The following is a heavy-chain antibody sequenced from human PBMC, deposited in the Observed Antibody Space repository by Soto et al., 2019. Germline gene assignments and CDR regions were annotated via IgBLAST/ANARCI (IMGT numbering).Heavy chain of an antibody. CDR3: ARAEPVVYCSGGSCPQSDAFDI. CDR2: ISAYNGNT. CDR1: GYTFTSYG. Sequence: ASVKVSCKASGYTFTSYGISWVRQAPGQGLEWMGWISAYNGNTNYAQKLQGRVTMTTDTSTSTAYMELRSLRSDDTAVYYCARAEPVVYCSGGSCPQSDAFDIWGQGTMVTVSS. V-gene: IGHV1-18*01. J-gene: IGHJ3*02. D-gene: IGHD2-15*01.